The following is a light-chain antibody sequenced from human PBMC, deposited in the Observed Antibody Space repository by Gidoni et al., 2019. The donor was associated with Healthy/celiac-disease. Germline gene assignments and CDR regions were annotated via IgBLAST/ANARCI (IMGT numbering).Light chain of an antibody. CDR1: QRISSY. Sequence: DIQMTQSPSALSASVGDRVTTTSRASQRISSYLIWYQQKPGKAPKHLIYAASSLQSGVPSRISGSRSGTDFTLTISSLPPDDFATYYCQQTYSTHRFPFGPGAKSGYQT. CDR2: AAS. V-gene: IGKV1-39*01. J-gene: IGKJ3*01. CDR3: QQTYSTHRFP.